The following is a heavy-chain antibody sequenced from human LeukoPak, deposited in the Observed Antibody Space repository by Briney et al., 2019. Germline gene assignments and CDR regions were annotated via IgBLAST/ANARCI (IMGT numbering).Heavy chain of an antibody. J-gene: IGHJ6*02. CDR2: IYYSGST. CDR3: ARLTGHYHYYGMDV. CDR1: GGSISSYY. D-gene: IGHD7-27*01. V-gene: IGHV4-59*01. Sequence: PSETLSLTRTVSGGSISSYYWGWIRQPPGKGLEWIGYIYYSGSTNHNPSLKSRVTISVDTSKNQFSLKLSSVTAADTAVYYCARLTGHYHYYGMDVWGQGTTVTVS.